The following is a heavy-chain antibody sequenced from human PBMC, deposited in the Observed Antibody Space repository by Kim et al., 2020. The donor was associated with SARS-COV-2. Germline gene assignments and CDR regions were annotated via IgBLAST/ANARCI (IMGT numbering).Heavy chain of an antibody. CDR2: NK. Sequence: NKYHAASVKGRFTTSRDNSKNTLYLQMNSLRAEDTAVYYCASLIAAGGGYWGQGTLVTVSS. J-gene: IGHJ4*02. CDR3: ASLIAAGGGY. V-gene: IGHV3-30*01. D-gene: IGHD6-13*01.